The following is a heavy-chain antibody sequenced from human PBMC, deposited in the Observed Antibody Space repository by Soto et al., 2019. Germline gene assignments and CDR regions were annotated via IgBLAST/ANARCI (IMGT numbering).Heavy chain of an antibody. J-gene: IGHJ6*02. V-gene: IGHV5-51*01. CDR2: IYPGDSDT. CDR3: ARHKGYGSSTSCYGMDV. Sequence: GESLKISCKGSGYSFTSYWIVWVRQMPGKGLEWMGTIYPGDSDTRYSPSFRGQVTISADKSISTAYLQWNSLKASDTAMYFCARHKGYGSSTSCYGMDVWGQGATVTVSS. CDR1: GYSFTSYW. D-gene: IGHD2-2*01.